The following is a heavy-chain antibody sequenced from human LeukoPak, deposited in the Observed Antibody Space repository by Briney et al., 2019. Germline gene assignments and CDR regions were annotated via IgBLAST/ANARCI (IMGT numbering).Heavy chain of an antibody. V-gene: IGHV3-48*03. Sequence: GGSLRLSCAASGFTFSSYVMHWVRQAPGKGLEWVSYISSSGSTIYYADSVKSRFTISRDNAKNSLYLQMNSLRAEDTAVYYCARDIPSRSFDYWGQGTLVTVSS. D-gene: IGHD2-2*01. CDR2: ISSSGSTI. J-gene: IGHJ4*02. CDR1: GFTFSSYV. CDR3: ARDIPSRSFDY.